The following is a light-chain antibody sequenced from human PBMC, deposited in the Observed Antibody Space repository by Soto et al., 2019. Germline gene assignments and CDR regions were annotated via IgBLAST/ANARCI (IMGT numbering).Light chain of an antibody. Sequence: EILMTQSPLTLSVSPGEGATLSCRASQNINSNLAWYQQRPGQAPRVLIYGASSRASGIPDRFSGSGSGTDFTLTINRVEPDDFAVYYCQQYKDWPPLTFGGGTRVESK. CDR1: QNINSN. CDR3: QQYKDWPPLT. V-gene: IGKV3D-15*01. CDR2: GAS. J-gene: IGKJ4*01.